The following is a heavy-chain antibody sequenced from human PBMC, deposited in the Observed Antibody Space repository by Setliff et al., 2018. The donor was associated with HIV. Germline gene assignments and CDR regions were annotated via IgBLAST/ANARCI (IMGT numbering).Heavy chain of an antibody. CDR3: ARHLYYGSGYYYYMDV. CDR2: IYASGST. CDR1: GGSFSSYH. D-gene: IGHD3-10*01. Sequence: SETLSLTCTVSGGSFSSYHWSWIRHRAGKGLEWIGHIYASGSTKYNPSLESRVTMSVDTSRTQFSLKLSSVTAADTAVYYCARHLYYGSGYYYYMDVWGKGTTVTVSS. J-gene: IGHJ6*03. V-gene: IGHV4-4*07.